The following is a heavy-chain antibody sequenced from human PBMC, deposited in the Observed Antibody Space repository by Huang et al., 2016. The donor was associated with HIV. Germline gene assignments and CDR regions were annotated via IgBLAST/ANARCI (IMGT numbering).Heavy chain of an antibody. CDR3: AKNRWLDPDAFDI. CDR1: GYTFTTYG. D-gene: IGHD6-19*01. J-gene: IGHJ3*02. CDR2: INTNTGKP. V-gene: IGHV7-4-1*02. Sequence: QVQLVQSGSELTRPGASVTLSCKASGYTFTTYGVNWVRQAPGQGLEWMGGINTNTGKPTYAQGFTGRFVFSLDTSVSTAYLQISGLKAEDTAIYYCAKNRWLDPDAFDIWGQGTMVTVSS.